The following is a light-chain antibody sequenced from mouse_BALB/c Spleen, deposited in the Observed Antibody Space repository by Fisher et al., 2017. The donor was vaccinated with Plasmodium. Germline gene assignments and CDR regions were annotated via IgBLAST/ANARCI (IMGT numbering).Light chain of an antibody. CDR2: KVS. CDR3: QQSNSWPLT. V-gene: IGKV1-110*01. J-gene: IGKJ5*01. Sequence: DIVMTQTTLSLTVSLGDQASISCRSSQSLVHSNGNTYLHWYLQKPGQSPKLLIYKVSNRFSGVPDRFSGSGSGTDFTLSINSVEAEDFGMYFCQQSNSWPLTFGAGTKLELK. CDR1: QSLVHSNGNTY.